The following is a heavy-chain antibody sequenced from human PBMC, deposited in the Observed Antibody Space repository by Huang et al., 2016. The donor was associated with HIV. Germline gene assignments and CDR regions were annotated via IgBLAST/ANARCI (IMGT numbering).Heavy chain of an antibody. D-gene: IGHD6-13*01. J-gene: IGHJ4*02. CDR1: GDFISSTNYY. V-gene: IGHV4-39*01. CDR2: VYQSGRT. Sequence: QLQLQESGPGQVKPSETLSLTCTVSGDFISSTNYYWGWIRQSPWKGLEWVGSVYQSGRTNYNPSLKRRFTLSVDTSRNQFSLRLNSVTAADTAVYYCASQHIGAAATWFWGRGTQVAVSS. CDR3: ASQHIGAAATWF.